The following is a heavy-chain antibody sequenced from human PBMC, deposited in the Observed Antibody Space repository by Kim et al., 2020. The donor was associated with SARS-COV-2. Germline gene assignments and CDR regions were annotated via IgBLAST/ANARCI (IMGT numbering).Heavy chain of an antibody. J-gene: IGHJ5*02. Sequence: SETLSLTCAVYGGSFSGYYWSWIRQPPGKGPEWIGEINHSGSTNYNPSLKSRVTISVDTSKNQFSLKLSSVTAADTAVYYCARRRYGDYIHPWGQGTLVTVSS. V-gene: IGHV4-34*01. CDR1: GGSFSGYY. D-gene: IGHD4-17*01. CDR2: INHSGST. CDR3: ARRRYGDYIHP.